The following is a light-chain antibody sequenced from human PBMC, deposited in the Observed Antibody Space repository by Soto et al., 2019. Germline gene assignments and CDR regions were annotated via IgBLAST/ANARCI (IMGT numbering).Light chain of an antibody. CDR1: SSDVGGYNY. CDR2: EVS. CDR3: GSYTYSSTPYV. Sequence: QSALTQPASVSGSPGQSITISCTGTSSDVGGYNYVSWYQQHPGKAPKLMIYEVSNRPSGVSNRFSGSKSGNTASLTISGLQAEDEADYYCGSYTYSSTPYVFGTGTKVTVL. J-gene: IGLJ1*01. V-gene: IGLV2-14*01.